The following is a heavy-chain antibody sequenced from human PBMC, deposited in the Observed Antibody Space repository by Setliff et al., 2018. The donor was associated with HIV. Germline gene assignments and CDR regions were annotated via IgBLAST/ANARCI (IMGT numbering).Heavy chain of an antibody. V-gene: IGHV4-4*08. Sequence: SETLSLTCTVSGASIRSQYWSWIRKPPGKGLGWIGNIYSGGSTYYNPSPKSRITISADTSKNQFSLKLSSVTAADTAVYYCARVVGYYYYMDVWGKGTTVTVSS. J-gene: IGHJ6*03. CDR3: ARVVGYYYYMDV. CDR2: IYSGGST. D-gene: IGHD3-16*01. CDR1: GASIRSQY.